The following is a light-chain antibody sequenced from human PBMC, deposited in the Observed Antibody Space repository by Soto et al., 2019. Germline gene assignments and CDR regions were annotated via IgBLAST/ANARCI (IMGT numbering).Light chain of an antibody. Sequence: DVQITQSPSSLSASVVDRVTITFRASQSISSYLNWYQQKPGKAPKLLIYAASSLQSGVPSRFSGSGSGTDFTLTISSLQPEDFATYYCQQSYSTTITFGQGTRLEIK. CDR3: QQSYSTTIT. J-gene: IGKJ5*01. CDR2: AAS. CDR1: QSISSY. V-gene: IGKV1-39*01.